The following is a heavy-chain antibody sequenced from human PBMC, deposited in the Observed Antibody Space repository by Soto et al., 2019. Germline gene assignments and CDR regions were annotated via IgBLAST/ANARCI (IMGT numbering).Heavy chain of an antibody. CDR1: GGSISSSSYY. V-gene: IGHV4-39*01. J-gene: IGHJ1*01. D-gene: IGHD1-26*01. CDR2: IYYSGST. Sequence: QLQLQESGPGLVKPSETLSLTCTVSGGSISSSSYYWGWIRQPPGKGLEWIGSIYYSGSTYYNPSLKIRVTISVDTSKNQFSLKLSSVTAADTAVYYCASFGQVGAEYFQHWGQGTLVTVSS. CDR3: ASFGQVGAEYFQH.